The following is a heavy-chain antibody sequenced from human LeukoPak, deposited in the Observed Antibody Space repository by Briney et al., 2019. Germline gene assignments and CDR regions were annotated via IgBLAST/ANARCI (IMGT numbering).Heavy chain of an antibody. D-gene: IGHD6-13*01. J-gene: IGHJ4*02. CDR2: ISVSGGST. CDR1: GFSFSHHT. Sequence: GGSLRLSCAVSGFSFSHHTMSWVRQAPGKGLEWVSGISVSGGSTYYADSVKGRFTISRDNSKNTLDLQVSSLRVEDTAVYYCAKGGSSWYGDYSDYWGQGTLVTVSS. V-gene: IGHV3-23*01. CDR3: AKGGSSWYGDYSDY.